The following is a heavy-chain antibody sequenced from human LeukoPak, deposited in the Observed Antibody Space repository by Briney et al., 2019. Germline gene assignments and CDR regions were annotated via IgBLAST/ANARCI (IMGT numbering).Heavy chain of an antibody. J-gene: IGHJ5*02. Sequence: GESLKISCKGSGYSFTSYWISWMRQMPGKGLEWMGKIDPSDSYTNYSPSFQGHVTISADKSISTAYPQWSSLKASDTAMYYCARRGGLRLFDPWGQGTLVTVSS. CDR3: ARRGGLRLFDP. CDR2: IDPSDSYT. CDR1: GYSFTSYW. D-gene: IGHD3-16*01. V-gene: IGHV5-10-1*01.